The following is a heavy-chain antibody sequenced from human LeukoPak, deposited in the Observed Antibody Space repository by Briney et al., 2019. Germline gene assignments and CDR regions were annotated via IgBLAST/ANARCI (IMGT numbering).Heavy chain of an antibody. CDR2: ISYDGSNK. J-gene: IGHJ6*02. Sequence: GGSLRLSCAASGFTFSSYGMHWVRQAPGKGLEWVAVISYDGSNKYYADSVKGRFTISRDNSKNTLYLQMNSLRAEDTAVYYCAKAGNYGDYYYYGMDVWGQGTTVTVSS. V-gene: IGHV3-30*18. D-gene: IGHD4-17*01. CDR3: AKAGNYGDYYYYGMDV. CDR1: GFTFSSYG.